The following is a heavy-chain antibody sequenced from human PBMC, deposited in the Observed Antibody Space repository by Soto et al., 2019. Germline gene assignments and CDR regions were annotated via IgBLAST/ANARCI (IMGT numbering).Heavy chain of an antibody. CDR1: GYTFTGYY. V-gene: IGHV1-2*04. CDR2: INPNSGGT. CDR3: ARGGFGGTHYYYGMDV. Sequence: ASVKVSCKASGYTFTGYYMHWVRQAPGQGLEWMGWINPNSGGTNYAQKFQGWVTMTRDTSISAAYMELSRLRSDDTAVYYCARGGFGGTHYYYGMDVWGQGTTVTVSS. D-gene: IGHD2-15*01. J-gene: IGHJ6*02.